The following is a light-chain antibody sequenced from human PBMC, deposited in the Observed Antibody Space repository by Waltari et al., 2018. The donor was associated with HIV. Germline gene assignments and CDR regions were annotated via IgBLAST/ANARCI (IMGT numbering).Light chain of an antibody. Sequence: SVLPQPPSVSGAPGQRVPISCTGSRSNIGARFDVHWYQQLPGPAPKLLIYGNNTRPSGVPDRCSGSKSGSSAFLAITGLQAEDEADYYCQSYDSSLSGSVFGGGTKLTVL. CDR2: GNN. CDR3: QSYDSSLSGSV. J-gene: IGLJ2*01. V-gene: IGLV1-40*01. CDR1: RSNIGARFD.